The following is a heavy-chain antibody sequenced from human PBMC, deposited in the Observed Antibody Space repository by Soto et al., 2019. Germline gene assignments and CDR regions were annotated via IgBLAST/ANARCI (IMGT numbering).Heavy chain of an antibody. V-gene: IGHV1-69*12. Sequence: QVHLVQSGAEVKKPGSSVKVSCKASGGTFSTDSINWVRQAPGQGLEWMGGIIPIFGTSDYAPQFQGRVTIPADQSPRPAYMELSSLRSQDTAVYYCARGPDFGGNSDASDIWGHGTMVTVSS. J-gene: IGHJ3*02. D-gene: IGHD4-17*01. CDR1: GGTFSTDS. CDR3: ARGPDFGGNSDASDI. CDR2: IIPIFGTS.